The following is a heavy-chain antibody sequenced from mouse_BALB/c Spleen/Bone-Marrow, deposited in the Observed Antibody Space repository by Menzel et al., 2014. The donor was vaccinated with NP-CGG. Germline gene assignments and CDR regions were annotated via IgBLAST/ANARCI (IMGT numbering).Heavy chain of an antibody. Sequence: VQLQQPGAEPVKPGASVKLSCTASGFNIKDTYMHWVKQRPEQVLEWIGRIDPANGNTKYDPKFQGKATITADTSSNTAYLQLSSLTSEDTAVYYCARWEYYAMDYWGQGTSVTVSS. J-gene: IGHJ4*01. CDR3: ARWEYYAMDY. CDR1: GFNIKDTY. V-gene: IGHV14-3*02. D-gene: IGHD4-1*01. CDR2: IDPANGNT.